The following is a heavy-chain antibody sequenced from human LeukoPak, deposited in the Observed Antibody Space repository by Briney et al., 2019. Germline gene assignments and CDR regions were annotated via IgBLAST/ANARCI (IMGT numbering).Heavy chain of an antibody. CDR3: ARRWFDYYYYGMDY. V-gene: IGHV1-2*02. Sequence: GASVKVSCKASGYTFTGYYMHWVRQAPGQGLEWMGWINPNSGGTNYAQKFQGRVTMTRDTSISTAYMELSRLRSDDTAVYYCARRWFDYYYYGMDYWGQGTLVTVSS. D-gene: IGHD3-10*01. CDR1: GYTFTGYY. CDR2: INPNSGGT. J-gene: IGHJ6*02.